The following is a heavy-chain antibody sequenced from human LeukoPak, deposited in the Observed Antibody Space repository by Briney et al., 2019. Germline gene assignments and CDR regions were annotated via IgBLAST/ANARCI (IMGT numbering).Heavy chain of an antibody. J-gene: IGHJ6*02. V-gene: IGHV4-34*01. Sequence: SETLSLTCAVYGGSFSGYYWSWIRQPPGKGLEWIGEINHSGSTNYNPSLKSRGTISVDTSTNQFSLNLSSVAAADTAVYDRARGDYYSGLDVWGQGTTVTVSS. CDR3: ARGDYYSGLDV. CDR1: GGSFSGYY. CDR2: INHSGST.